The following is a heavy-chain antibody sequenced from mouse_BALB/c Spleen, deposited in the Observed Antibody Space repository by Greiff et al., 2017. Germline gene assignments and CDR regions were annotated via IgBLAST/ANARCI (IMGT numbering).Heavy chain of an antibody. V-gene: IGHV5-6-5*01. CDR3: ARGHGYYYAMDY. CDR1: GFTFSSYA. CDR2: ISSGGST. D-gene: IGHD2-2*01. J-gene: IGHJ4*01. Sequence: EVQRVESGGGLVKPGGSLKLSCAASGFTFSSYAMSWVRQTPEKRLEWVASISSGGSTYYPDSVKGRFTISRDNARNILYLQMSSLRSEDTAMYYCARGHGYYYAMDYWGQGTSVTVSS.